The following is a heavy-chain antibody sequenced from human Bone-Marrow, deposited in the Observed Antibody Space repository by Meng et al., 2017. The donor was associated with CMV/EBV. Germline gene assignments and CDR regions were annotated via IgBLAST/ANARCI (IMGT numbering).Heavy chain of an antibody. CDR2: ISSSSSYI. CDR1: GFTFSSYS. CDR3: ARGENFWSGYYYYYGMDV. V-gene: IGHV3-21*01. J-gene: IGHJ6*02. Sequence: GGSLRLSCAASGFTFSSYSMNWVRQAPGKGLEWVSSISSSSSYIYYADSVKGRFTISRDNAKISLYLQMNSLRAEDTAVYYCARGENFWSGYYYYYGMDVWGQGTTVTVSS. D-gene: IGHD3-3*01.